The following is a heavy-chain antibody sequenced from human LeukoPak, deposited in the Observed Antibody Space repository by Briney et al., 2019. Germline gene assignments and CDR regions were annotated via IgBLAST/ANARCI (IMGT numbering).Heavy chain of an antibody. CDR1: GFTFSSYA. D-gene: IGHD3-9*01. CDR3: AKDQAFGYYDILTGYFQDYYYYYGMDV. Sequence: GGSLRLSCAASGFTFSSYAMSWVRQAPGKGLEWVSAISGSGGSTYYADSMKGRFTISRDNSKNTLYLQMNSLRAEDTAVYYCAKDQAFGYYDILTGYFQDYYYYYGMDVWGQGTTVTVSS. J-gene: IGHJ6*02. V-gene: IGHV3-23*01. CDR2: ISGSGGST.